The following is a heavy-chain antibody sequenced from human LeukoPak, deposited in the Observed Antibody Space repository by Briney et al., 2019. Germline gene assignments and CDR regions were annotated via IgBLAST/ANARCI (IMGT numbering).Heavy chain of an antibody. CDR2: IYTSGST. Sequence: SQTLSLTCTVSGGSISSGSYYWSWIRQPAGKGLEWIGRIYTSGSTNYNPSLKSRVTISVDTSKSQFSLKLSSVTAADTAVYYCARVSSSWYLTIDYWGQGTLVTVSS. D-gene: IGHD6-13*01. J-gene: IGHJ4*02. CDR1: GGSISSGSYY. V-gene: IGHV4-61*02. CDR3: ARVSSSWYLTIDY.